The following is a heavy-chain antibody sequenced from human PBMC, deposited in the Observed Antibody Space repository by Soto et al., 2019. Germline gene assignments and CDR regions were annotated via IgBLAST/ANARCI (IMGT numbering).Heavy chain of an antibody. CDR2: INHSGST. CDR3: ARLVRGYSYGSTHYYYYGMDV. Sequence: PSETLSLTCAVYGGSVSGYYWSWIRQPPGKGLEWIGEINHSGSTNYNPSLKSRVTISVDTSKNQFSLKLSSVTAADTAVYYCARLVRGYSYGSTHYYYYGMDVLGQGTTVTVSS. J-gene: IGHJ6*02. D-gene: IGHD5-18*01. CDR1: GGSVSGYY. V-gene: IGHV4-34*01.